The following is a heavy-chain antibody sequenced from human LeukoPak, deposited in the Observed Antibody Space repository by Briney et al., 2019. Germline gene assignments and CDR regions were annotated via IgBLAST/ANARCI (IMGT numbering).Heavy chain of an antibody. V-gene: IGHV4-4*07. CDR3: AGGFVYYYGSGYYFDY. J-gene: IGHJ4*02. CDR2: IYTSGST. Sequence: SETPSLTCTVSGGSISSYYWSWIRQPAGKGLEWIGRIYTSGSTNYNPSLKSRVTMSVDTSKNQFSLKLSSVTAADTAVYYCAGGFVYYYGSGYYFDYWGQGTLVTVSS. CDR1: GGSISSYY. D-gene: IGHD3-10*01.